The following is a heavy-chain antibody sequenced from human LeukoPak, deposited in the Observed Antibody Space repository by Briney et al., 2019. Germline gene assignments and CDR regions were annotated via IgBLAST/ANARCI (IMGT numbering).Heavy chain of an antibody. CDR1: GFTFSSYS. V-gene: IGHV3-21*04. CDR3: ARVVLADSSGYYSAMDV. J-gene: IGHJ6*02. D-gene: IGHD3-22*01. CDR2: ITSSSSYI. Sequence: GGSLRLSCAASGFTFSSYSMNWVRQAPGKGLEWVSSITSSSSYIYYADSVKGRFTISRDNAKNSLYLQMSSLRAEDTAVYYCARVVLADSSGYYSAMDVWGQGTTVTVSS.